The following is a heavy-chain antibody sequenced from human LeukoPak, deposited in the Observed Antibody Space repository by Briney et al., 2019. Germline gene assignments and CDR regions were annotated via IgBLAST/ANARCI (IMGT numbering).Heavy chain of an antibody. CDR2: ISRNSGSI. Sequence: GRSLRLSCAASGFTFDDYAMHWVRQAPGKGLEWVSGISRNSGSIGYADSVKGRFTISRDNAKNSLYLQMNSLRAEDTALYYCARGGIAAAGPIDYWGQGTLVTVSS. D-gene: IGHD6-13*01. CDR1: GFTFDDYA. V-gene: IGHV3-9*01. J-gene: IGHJ4*02. CDR3: ARGGIAAAGPIDY.